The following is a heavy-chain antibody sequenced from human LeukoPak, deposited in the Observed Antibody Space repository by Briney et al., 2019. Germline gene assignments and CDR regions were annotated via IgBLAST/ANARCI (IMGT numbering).Heavy chain of an antibody. CDR2: ISSGSTI. CDR1: GFTFSSYE. V-gene: IGHV3-48*03. D-gene: IGHD6-19*01. CDR3: ARESIAVAGAPFDY. Sequence: QPGGSLSLSCAASGFTFSSYEMNWVRQAPGKGLEWVSYISSGSTIYDADSVKGRFTISRDNAKNSLYLQMNSLRAEDTAVYYCARESIAVAGAPFDYWGQGTLVTVSS. J-gene: IGHJ4*02.